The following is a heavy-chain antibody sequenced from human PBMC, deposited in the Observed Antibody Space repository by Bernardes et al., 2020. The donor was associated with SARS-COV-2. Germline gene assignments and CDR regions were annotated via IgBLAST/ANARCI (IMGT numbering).Heavy chain of an antibody. Sequence: GGSLRLSCAASGFTFSSYAMHWVRQAPGKGLEYVSAISSNGGSTYYANSVKGRFTISRDNSKNTLYLQMGSLRAEDMAVYYCARDSRRADGYNLLSAHFDLWGRGTLVTVSS. J-gene: IGHJ2*01. CDR3: ARDSRRADGYNLLSAHFDL. CDR2: ISSNGGST. V-gene: IGHV3-64*01. D-gene: IGHD5-12*01. CDR1: GFTFSSYA.